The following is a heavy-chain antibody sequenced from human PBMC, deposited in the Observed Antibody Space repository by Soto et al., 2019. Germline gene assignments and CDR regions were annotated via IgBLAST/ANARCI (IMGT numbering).Heavy chain of an antibody. CDR3: ARALVGASLVGGRYYGMDV. J-gene: IGHJ6*02. Sequence: QVQLVQSGAEVKKPGSSLKVSCKASEGTFSSYAISWVRQAPGQGVEWMGGIIPIFGTANSAQKFQGRVTITADESTSTAYMELSSLRSEDTAVYYCARALVGASLVGGRYYGMDVWGQGTTVTVSS. V-gene: IGHV1-69*01. D-gene: IGHD1-26*01. CDR2: IIPIFGTA. CDR1: EGTFSSYA.